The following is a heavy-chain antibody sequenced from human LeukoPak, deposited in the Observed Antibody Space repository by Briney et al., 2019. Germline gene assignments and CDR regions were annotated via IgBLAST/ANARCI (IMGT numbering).Heavy chain of an antibody. CDR1: GFTFSSYG. CDR3: ARVELYASGWYGSIDY. V-gene: IGHV3-33*01. Sequence: TGRSLRLSCAASGFTFSSYGMHWVRQAPGKGLEWVAVIWYDGSNKYYADSVKGRFTISRDNSKNTLYLQMDSLRTEDTAVYYCARVELYASGWYGSIDYWGRGTLVAVSS. J-gene: IGHJ4*02. D-gene: IGHD6-19*01. CDR2: IWYDGSNK.